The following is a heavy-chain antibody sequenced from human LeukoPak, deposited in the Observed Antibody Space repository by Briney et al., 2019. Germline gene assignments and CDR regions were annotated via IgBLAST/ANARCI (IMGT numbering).Heavy chain of an antibody. Sequence: ASVKVSCKASGYTFTSYYMHWVRQAPGQGLEGMGIINPSGGGTSYAQKFQGRVTMTRDTSTSTVYMELSSLRSEDTAVYYCARSYDSSGYYGGYWFDYWGQGTLVTVSS. D-gene: IGHD3-22*01. CDR1: GYTFTSYY. CDR3: ARSYDSSGYYGGYWFDY. V-gene: IGHV1-46*01. CDR2: INPSGGGT. J-gene: IGHJ4*02.